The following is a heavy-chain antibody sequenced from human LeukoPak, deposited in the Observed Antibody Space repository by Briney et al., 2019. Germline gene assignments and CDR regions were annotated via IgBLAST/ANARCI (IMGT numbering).Heavy chain of an antibody. D-gene: IGHD1-1*01. CDR2: IKQDGSDK. CDR1: GFTFSSYW. Sequence: GGSLRLSCEVSGFTFSSYWMSWVRQAPGKGLEWVANIKQDGSDKYYVDSLKGRFTVSRDNAKNSLYLQINSLRVGDTAVYFCARVGPGTFYWYYMDVWGKGTTVTVSS. J-gene: IGHJ6*03. CDR3: ARVGPGTFYWYYMDV. V-gene: IGHV3-7*01.